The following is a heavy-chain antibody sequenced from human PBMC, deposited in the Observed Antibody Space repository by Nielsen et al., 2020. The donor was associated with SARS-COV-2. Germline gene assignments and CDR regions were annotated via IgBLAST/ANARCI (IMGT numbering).Heavy chain of an antibody. CDR1: GFTLGDYA. J-gene: IGHJ4*02. CDR3: TRDGPRDY. V-gene: IGHV3-49*03. Sequence: GESLKISCTASGFTLGDYAMSWFRQAPGKGLEWVGFIRSKANGGTTEYDASVKGRFTISRDDSKSIAYLQMNSLKTEDTAVYYCTRDGPRDYWGQGTLVTVSS. CDR2: IRSKANGGTT.